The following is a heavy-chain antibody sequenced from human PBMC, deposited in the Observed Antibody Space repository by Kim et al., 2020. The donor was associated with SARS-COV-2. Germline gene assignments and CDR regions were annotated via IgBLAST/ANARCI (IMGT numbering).Heavy chain of an antibody. V-gene: IGHV3-53*01. Sequence: GGSLRLSCAASGFTVSSNYMSWVRQAPGKGLEWVSVIYSGGSTYYADSVKGRFTISRDNSKNTLYLQMNSLRAEDTAVYYCARYLYCSGGSCYPFDYWGQRTLITVSS. CDR1: GFTVSSNY. CDR2: IYSGGST. CDR3: ARYLYCSGGSCYPFDY. J-gene: IGHJ4*02. D-gene: IGHD2-15*01.